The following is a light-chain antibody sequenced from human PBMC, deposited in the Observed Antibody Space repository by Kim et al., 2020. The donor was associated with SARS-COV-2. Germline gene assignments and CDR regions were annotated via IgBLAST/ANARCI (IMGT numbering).Light chain of an antibody. Sequence: EIVLTQSPASLSVSPGERVTLTYRASQSVGSYIAWYQQKPGQAPTLLIYGASARATGLPARFSGSGSGTEFTLTITSLQSEDFAVYYCQQYHNWPPLTFGGGTKVDIK. J-gene: IGKJ4*01. CDR2: GAS. CDR3: QQYHNWPPLT. V-gene: IGKV3-15*01. CDR1: QSVGSY.